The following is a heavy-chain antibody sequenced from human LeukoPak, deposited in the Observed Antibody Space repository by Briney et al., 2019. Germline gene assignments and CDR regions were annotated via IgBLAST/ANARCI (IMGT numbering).Heavy chain of an antibody. V-gene: IGHV3-48*03. D-gene: IGHD6-19*01. J-gene: IGHJ4*02. CDR2: ISSSGSTI. Sequence: GGSLRLSCAASGFTFSSYEMNWVRQAPGKGLEWISYISSSGSTIYNAESVKGRFTISRDNAKNSLYLQMNSLRAEDTAVYYCARVDTDTSGYYFDYWGQGTLVTVSS. CDR1: GFTFSSYE. CDR3: ARVDTDTSGYYFDY.